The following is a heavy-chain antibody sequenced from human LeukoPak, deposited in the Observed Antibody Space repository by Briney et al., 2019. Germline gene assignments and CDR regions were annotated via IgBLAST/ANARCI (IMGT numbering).Heavy chain of an antibody. V-gene: IGHV3-7*01. J-gene: IGHJ4*02. CDR3: ARAHGSGYYRALYYFDY. CDR1: GFTFSSYW. Sequence: GGSLRLSCAASGFTFSSYWMNWVRQAPGKGLEWVANIKQDGSEKYYVDSVKGRFTISRDNVKNSLYLQMNSLRAEDTAVYYCARAHGSGYYRALYYFDYWGQGTLVTVSS. CDR2: IKQDGSEK. D-gene: IGHD3-22*01.